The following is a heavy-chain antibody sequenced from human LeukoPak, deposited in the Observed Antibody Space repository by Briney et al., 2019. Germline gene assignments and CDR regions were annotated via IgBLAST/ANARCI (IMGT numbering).Heavy chain of an antibody. V-gene: IGHV3-7*01. CDR3: ARDLSGIAGYTYGRGIDY. CDR2: IKKDGSEK. Sequence: PSETLSLTCAVSGGSISSNSYYWGWIRQPPGKGLEWVANIKKDGSEKYYVDAVKGRFTISRDNAKTSLYLQMNSLRAEDTAVYYCARDLSGIAGYTYGRGIDYWGQGTPVTVSS. CDR1: GGSISSNSYY. J-gene: IGHJ4*02. D-gene: IGHD5-18*01.